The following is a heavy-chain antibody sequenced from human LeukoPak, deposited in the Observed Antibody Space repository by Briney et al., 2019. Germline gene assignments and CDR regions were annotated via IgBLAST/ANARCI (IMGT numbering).Heavy chain of an antibody. Sequence: SVKVSCKASGGTFSSYAISWVRQAPGQGLEWMGGIIPIFGTANYAQKFQGRVTITADESTSTAYMELSSLRSEDTAVYYCARGSESQLLLYDYWGQGTLVTVSS. CDR2: IIPIFGTA. D-gene: IGHD2-15*01. J-gene: IGHJ4*02. CDR1: GGTFSSYA. V-gene: IGHV1-69*13. CDR3: ARGSESQLLLYDY.